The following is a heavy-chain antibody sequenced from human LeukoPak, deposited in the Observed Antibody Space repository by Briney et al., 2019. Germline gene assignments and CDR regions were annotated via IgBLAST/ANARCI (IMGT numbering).Heavy chain of an antibody. Sequence: ASVMVSCKASGYSFTTHDVNWVRQAPGQGLEWMGWMNPYTAKTGYAQNFQGRVTITRNTSTSTAYMELSSLRSEDTAVYYCAAAERYDFWSGYPTLDYWGQGTLVTVSS. CDR3: AAAERYDFWSGYPTLDY. CDR1: GYSFTTHD. D-gene: IGHD3-3*01. J-gene: IGHJ4*02. CDR2: MNPYTAKT. V-gene: IGHV1-8*03.